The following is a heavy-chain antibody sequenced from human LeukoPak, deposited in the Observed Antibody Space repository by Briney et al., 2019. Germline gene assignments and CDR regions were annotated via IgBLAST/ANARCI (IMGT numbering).Heavy chain of an antibody. D-gene: IGHD6-13*01. V-gene: IGHV4-39*07. Sequence: SETLSLTCTVSGVSISSGGYYWSWIRQPPGKGLEWIGSIYYSGSTYYNPSLKSRVTISVDTSKNQFSLKLSSVTAADTAVYYCAFDSSSWDYWGQGTLVTVSS. CDR2: IYYSGST. CDR3: AFDSSSWDY. CDR1: GVSISSGGYY. J-gene: IGHJ4*02.